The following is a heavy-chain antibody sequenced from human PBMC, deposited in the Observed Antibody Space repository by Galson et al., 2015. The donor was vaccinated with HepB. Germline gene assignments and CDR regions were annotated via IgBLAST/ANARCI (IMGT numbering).Heavy chain of an antibody. Sequence: SLRLSCAASGFTFTSHAMHWVRQAPGKGLEWVAFISNDGREKYYADSVKGRFTISRDKSTATVFLQMSGLRVDDTAVYYCARGYSSALDPQSRRNIDYWGQGTLVIVSS. CDR2: ISNDGREK. CDR3: ARGYSSALDPQSRRNIDY. J-gene: IGHJ4*02. CDR1: GFTFTSHA. V-gene: IGHV3-30*04. D-gene: IGHD3-22*01.